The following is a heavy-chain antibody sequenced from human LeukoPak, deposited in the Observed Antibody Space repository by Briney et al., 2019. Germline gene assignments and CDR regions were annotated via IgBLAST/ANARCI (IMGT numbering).Heavy chain of an antibody. CDR3: ARDPSPIVGATEPYFDY. D-gene: IGHD1-26*01. V-gene: IGHV3-30*01. CDR2: ISYDGSNK. Sequence: SGRSLRLSCAASGFTFSSYAMHWVRQAPGKGLEWVAVISYDGSNKYHADSVKGRFTISRDNSKNTLYLQMISLRAEDTAVYYCARDPSPIVGATEPYFDYWGQGTLVTVSS. J-gene: IGHJ4*02. CDR1: GFTFSSYA.